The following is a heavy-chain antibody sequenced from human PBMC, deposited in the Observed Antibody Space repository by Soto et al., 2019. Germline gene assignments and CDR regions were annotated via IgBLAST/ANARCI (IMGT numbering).Heavy chain of an antibody. Sequence: SGGSLRLSCAGSGFAFSGYWMSWVRQAPWKGLEWVASIEDNGSEKYYVDSVKGRFTISRDNAKNSLFLQMNSLGAEDTAVYYCARGQGWLDPWGQGTLVTVSS. V-gene: IGHV3-7*01. CDR3: ARGQGWLDP. CDR2: IEDNGSEK. CDR1: GFAFSGYW. J-gene: IGHJ5*02.